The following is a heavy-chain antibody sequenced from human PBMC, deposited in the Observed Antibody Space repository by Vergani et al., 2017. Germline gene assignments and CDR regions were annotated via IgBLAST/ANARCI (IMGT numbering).Heavy chain of an antibody. J-gene: IGHJ6*02. V-gene: IGHV1-69-2*01. CDR1: GYTSTDHY. Sequence: EVQLVQSGAEVKKPGATMKISCKVSGYTSTDHYMHWVKQAPGKGLEWMGLVDPEDGETIYAEKFKGRVTIATDTTTDTAQLELSSLRSEDTAVYYCAIPQTVTTCGMEVWGQGTTVIVSS. CDR3: AIPQTVTTCGMEV. CDR2: VDPEDGET. D-gene: IGHD4-17*01.